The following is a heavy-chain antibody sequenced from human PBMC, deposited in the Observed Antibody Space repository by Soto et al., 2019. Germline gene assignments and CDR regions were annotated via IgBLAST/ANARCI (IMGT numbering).Heavy chain of an antibody. D-gene: IGHD5-12*01. CDR2: MNPNSGNT. CDR3: ASNSGYENYYYYYMGV. J-gene: IGHJ6*03. V-gene: IGHV1-8*01. Sequence: APVEVSCKASGSTFPSYDINWVRQATGQGLEWMGWMNPNSGNTGYAQKFQGRVTMTRNTSISTAYMELSSLRSEDTAVYYCASNSGYENYYYYYMGVWGKGTTVTVSS. CDR1: GSTFPSYD.